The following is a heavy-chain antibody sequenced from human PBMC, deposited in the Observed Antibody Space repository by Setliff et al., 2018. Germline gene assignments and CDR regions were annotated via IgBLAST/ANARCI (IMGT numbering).Heavy chain of an antibody. J-gene: IGHJ6*03. V-gene: IGHV3-23*01. CDR3: AKSGGDHCCPLYHHYYMDV. Sequence: GGSLRLSCAASGFTFSTYSMSWVRQAPGKGLEWVSRITGSGGGTYYADSVKGRFTISVDTSKNQFSLKLSSVAAEDTAVYYCAKSGGDHCCPLYHHYYMDVWGTGTTVTVSS. CDR2: ITGSGGGT. CDR1: GFTFSTYS. D-gene: IGHD2-21*02.